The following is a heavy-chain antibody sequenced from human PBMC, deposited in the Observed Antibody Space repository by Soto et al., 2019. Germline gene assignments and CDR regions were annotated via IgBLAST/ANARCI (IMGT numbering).Heavy chain of an antibody. D-gene: IGHD6-19*01. CDR1: GVTFRRYA. V-gene: IGHV3-23*01. J-gene: IGHJ3*02. CDR2: ISGSGGTT. CDR3: AKTANGWFSAFDI. Sequence: XXSLRLSCAASGVTFRRYAGRWVLRAPGKGLEWVSAISGSGGTTYYADSVKGRFTFSRDNSKITLYLQMNSLRAEDTAVYYCAKTANGWFSAFDIWGQGTMVTVSS.